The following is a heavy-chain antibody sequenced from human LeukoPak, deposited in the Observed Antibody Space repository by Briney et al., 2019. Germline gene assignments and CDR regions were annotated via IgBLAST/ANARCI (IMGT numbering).Heavy chain of an antibody. V-gene: IGHV1-18*01. J-gene: IGHJ5*02. Sequence: ASVKASCKASGYTFTSYGTSWVRQAPGQGLEWMGWISAYNGNTNYAQKLQGRVTMTTDTSTSTAYMELRSLRSDDTAVYYCARVRGSGSYYNWFDPWGQGTLVTVSS. CDR2: ISAYNGNT. CDR3: ARVRGSGSYYNWFDP. D-gene: IGHD3-10*01. CDR1: GYTFTSYG.